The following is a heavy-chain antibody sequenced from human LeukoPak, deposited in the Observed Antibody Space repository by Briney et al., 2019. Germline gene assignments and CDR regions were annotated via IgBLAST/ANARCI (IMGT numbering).Heavy chain of an antibody. CDR2: IYYSGST. D-gene: IGHD3-10*01. V-gene: IGHV4-61*05. Sequence: KPSETLSLTCTVSGGSISSSSYYWGWIRQPPGKGLEWIGYIYYSGSTNYNPSLKSRVTISVDTSKNQFSLKLSSVTAADTAVYYCARARTMVRGLIITRAYNWFDPWGQGTLVTVSS. CDR3: ARARTMVRGLIITRAYNWFDP. CDR1: GGSISSSSYY. J-gene: IGHJ5*02.